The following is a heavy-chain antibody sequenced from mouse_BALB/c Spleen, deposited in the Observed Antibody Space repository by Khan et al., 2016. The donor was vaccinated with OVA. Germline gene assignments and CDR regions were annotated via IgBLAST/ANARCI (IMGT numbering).Heavy chain of an antibody. CDR1: GFSLTSYG. CDR2: MWGDGNT. CDR3: AKQNHGTLYAVDY. Sequence: VQLQESGPGLVAPSQSLSITCTVSGFSLTSYGVSWVRQPPGKGLEWLGVMWGDGNTNYHSGLRSRLSITKDNSKSQVFLKLNSLQTDDTATYXCAKQNHGTLYAVDYWGQGTSVTVSS. J-gene: IGHJ4*01. D-gene: IGHD2-1*01. V-gene: IGHV2-3*01.